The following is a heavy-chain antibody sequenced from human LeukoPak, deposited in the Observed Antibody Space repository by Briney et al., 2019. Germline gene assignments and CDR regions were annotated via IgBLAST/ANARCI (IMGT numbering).Heavy chain of an antibody. D-gene: IGHD3-22*01. J-gene: IGHJ4*02. V-gene: IGHV4-59*01. CDR1: GVSISSYY. CDR3: ARGSGWSAGVVDY. CDR2: IYYSGST. Sequence: PSETLSLTCTVSGVSISSYYWSWIRPPPGKGLEWIGYIYYSGSTNYNPSLKSRVTISVDTSKNQFSLKLSSVTAADTAVYYCARGSGWSAGVVDYWGQGTLVTVSS.